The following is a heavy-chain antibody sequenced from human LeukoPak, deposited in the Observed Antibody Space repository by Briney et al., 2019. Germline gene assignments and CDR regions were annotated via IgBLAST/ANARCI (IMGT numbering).Heavy chain of an antibody. J-gene: IGHJ4*02. V-gene: IGHV3-48*03. D-gene: IGHD3-22*01. CDR1: GFTFSRYE. Sequence: GGSLRLSCAASGFTFSRYEMNWVRQAPGKGLEWVSYISRSGDTIYFADSVKGRFTISRDNAKNSLYLQMNSLRAEDTAVYYCAKGNHDSSGYTGDYWGQGTLVTVSS. CDR3: AKGNHDSSGYTGDY. CDR2: ISRSGDTI.